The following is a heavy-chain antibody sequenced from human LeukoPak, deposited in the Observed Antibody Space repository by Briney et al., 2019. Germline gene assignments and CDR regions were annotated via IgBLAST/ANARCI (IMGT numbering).Heavy chain of an antibody. Sequence: GGSLRLSCAASGFTFSDYWMHWVRQVPGKGLVWVSHINTDGTITSYADSVKGRFTISRDNAKNTLYLQMNSLRAEEDTGVYYCTRSLATKYWGQGTLVIVSS. D-gene: IGHD5-24*01. CDR1: GFTFSDYW. V-gene: IGHV3-74*01. CDR2: INTDGTIT. CDR3: TRSLATKY. J-gene: IGHJ4*02.